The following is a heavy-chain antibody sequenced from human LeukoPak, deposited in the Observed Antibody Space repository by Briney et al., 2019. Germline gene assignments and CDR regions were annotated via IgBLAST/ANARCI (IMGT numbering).Heavy chain of an antibody. J-gene: IGHJ5*02. CDR1: GGSFSGYY. Sequence: PSETLSLTCAVYGGSFSGYYWSWIRQPPGKVLEWIGEINHSGGTNYNPSLKSRVTISVDTSKNQFSLKLSSVTAADTAVYYCARHRERSSGFLRGFRIENWFDPWGQGTLVTVSS. CDR2: INHSGGT. V-gene: IGHV4-34*01. CDR3: ARHRERSSGFLRGFRIENWFDP. D-gene: IGHD6-19*01.